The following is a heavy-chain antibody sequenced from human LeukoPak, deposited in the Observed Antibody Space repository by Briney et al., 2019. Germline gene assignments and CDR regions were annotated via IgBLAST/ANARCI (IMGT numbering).Heavy chain of an antibody. J-gene: IGHJ4*02. CDR2: ISAYNGNT. D-gene: IGHD2-15*01. CDR1: GYTFTSYG. CDR3: ARDYPTLRVVVVAATPFDY. V-gene: IGHV1-18*01. Sequence: ALVKVSCKASGYTFTSYGISWVRQAPGQGLEWMGWISAYNGNTNYAQKLQGRVTMTTDTSTSTAYMELRSLRSDDTAVYYCARDYPTLRVVVVAATPFDYWGQGTLVTVSS.